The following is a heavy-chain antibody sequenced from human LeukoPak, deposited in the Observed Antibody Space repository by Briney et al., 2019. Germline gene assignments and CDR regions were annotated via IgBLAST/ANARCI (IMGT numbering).Heavy chain of an antibody. CDR3: AKIIKGGGFFEY. D-gene: IGHD3-10*01. CDR1: GFPFSSFG. J-gene: IGHJ4*02. CDR2: ISYDGNTK. Sequence: PGRSLRLSCAASGFPFSSFGMHWVRQAPGKGLEWVALISYDGNTKYYADSVKGRFTISRDNSVNTLYLQMNSLRAEDTAVYYCAKIIKGGGFFEYWGQGTLVTVSS. V-gene: IGHV3-33*06.